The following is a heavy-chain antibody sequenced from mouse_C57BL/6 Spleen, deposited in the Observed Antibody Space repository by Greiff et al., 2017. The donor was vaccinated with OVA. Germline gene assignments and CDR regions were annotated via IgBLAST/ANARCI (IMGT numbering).Heavy chain of an antibody. CDR3: ASYYYGSSYDYYAMDY. Sequence: QLQESGPELVKPGASVKISCKASGYSFTDYNMNWVKQSNGKSLEWIGVINPNYGTTSYNQKFKGKATLTVDQSSSTAYMQLNSLTSEDSAVYYCASYYYGSSYDYYAMDYWGQGTSVTVSS. CDR2: INPNYGTT. CDR1: GYSFTDYN. V-gene: IGHV1-39*01. D-gene: IGHD1-1*01. J-gene: IGHJ4*01.